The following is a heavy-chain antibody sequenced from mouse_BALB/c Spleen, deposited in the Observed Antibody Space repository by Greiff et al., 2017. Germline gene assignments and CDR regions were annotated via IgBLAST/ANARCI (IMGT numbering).Heavy chain of an antibody. D-gene: IGHD2-14*01. CDR3: GRTGRYDGAMDY. CDR1: GYTFTSYW. CDR2: INPSNGRT. J-gene: IGHJ4*01. V-gene: IGHV1S81*02. Sequence: QVQLQQPGAELVKPGASVKLSCKASGYTFTSYWMHWVKQRPGQGLEWIGEINPSNGRTNYNEKFKSKATLTVDKSSSTAYMQLSSLTSEDSAVYYCGRTGRYDGAMDYWGQGTSVTVSA.